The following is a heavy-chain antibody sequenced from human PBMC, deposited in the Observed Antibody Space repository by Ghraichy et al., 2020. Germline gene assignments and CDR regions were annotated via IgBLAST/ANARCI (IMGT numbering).Heavy chain of an antibody. J-gene: IGHJ4*02. V-gene: IGHV4-59*01. CDR2: IYYSGST. Sequence: SETLSLTCTVSGGSISSYYWSWIRQPPGKGLEWIGYIYYSGSTNYNPSLKSRVTISVDTSKNQFSLKLSSVTAADTAVYYCARGPGSYESKSYYFDYWGQGTLVTVSS. CDR1: GGSISSYY. CDR3: ARGPGSYESKSYYFDY. D-gene: IGHD1-26*01.